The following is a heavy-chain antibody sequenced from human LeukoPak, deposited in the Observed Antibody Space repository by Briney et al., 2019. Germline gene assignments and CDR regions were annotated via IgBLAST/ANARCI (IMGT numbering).Heavy chain of an antibody. J-gene: IGHJ4*02. CDR1: GGTFSSYA. V-gene: IGHV1-69*13. D-gene: IGHD6-13*01. Sequence: SVKVSCKASGGTFSSYAISWVRQAPVQGLEWMGGIIPIFGTANYAQKFQGRVTITADESTSTAYMELSSLRSEDTAVYYCARDPHIAAAGDYWGQGTLVTVSS. CDR2: IIPIFGTA. CDR3: ARDPHIAAAGDY.